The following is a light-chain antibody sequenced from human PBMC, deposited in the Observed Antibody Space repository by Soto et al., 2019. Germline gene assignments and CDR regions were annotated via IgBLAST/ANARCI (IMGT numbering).Light chain of an antibody. CDR1: QSVSSN. J-gene: IGKJ4*01. CDR2: GAS. CDR3: QQRSDRLT. V-gene: IGKV3-15*01. Sequence: EIVMTQSPATLSVSPGERATLSCRASQSVSSNLAWYQQKPGQAPRLLIYGASTRATGIPARFSGSGSGTEFTLTISSLQSEDFAVYYCQQRSDRLTFGGGTKVDI.